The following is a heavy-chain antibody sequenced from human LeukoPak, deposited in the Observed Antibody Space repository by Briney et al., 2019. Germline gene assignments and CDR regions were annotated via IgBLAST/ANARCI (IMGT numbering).Heavy chain of an antibody. CDR2: ISPDGSTT. D-gene: IGHD3-3*01. J-gene: IGHJ4*02. V-gene: IGHV3-74*01. Sequence: GGSLRLSCAASGFTFSSYAMHWVRQAPGKGLVWVSRISPDGSTTGHADSVKGRFTTSRDNAKNTLFLQMNSLRAEDTAVYYCTRDFDFSSAIWGQGTLVTVSS. CDR1: GFTFSSYA. CDR3: TRDFDFSSAI.